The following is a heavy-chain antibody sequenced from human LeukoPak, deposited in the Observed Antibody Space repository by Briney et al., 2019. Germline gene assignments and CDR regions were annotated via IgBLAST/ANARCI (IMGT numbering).Heavy chain of an antibody. J-gene: IGHJ4*02. D-gene: IGHD2-21*01. CDR1: GFTFSSYW. Sequence: GGSLRLSCAASGFTFSSYWMSWVRQAPGKGLEWVANIKQDGSEKYYVDSVKGRFTISRDNAKHSLYLQMNSLRAEDTAVYYCARVRGVVIATCFDYWGQGTLVTVSS. CDR3: ARVRGVVIATCFDY. CDR2: IKQDGSEK. V-gene: IGHV3-7*01.